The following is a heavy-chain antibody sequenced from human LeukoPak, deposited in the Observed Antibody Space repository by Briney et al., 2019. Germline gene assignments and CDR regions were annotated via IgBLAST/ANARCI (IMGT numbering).Heavy chain of an antibody. V-gene: IGHV4-34*01. D-gene: IGHD6-19*01. CDR1: GGSFSGYY. Sequence: PSETLSLTCAVYGGSFSGYYWSWIRQPPGKGLEWIGEINHSGSTNYNPSLKSRVTISVDTSKNQFSLKLSSVTAADTAVYYCARHYSSGWYPDYWGQGTLVTVPS. CDR2: INHSGST. J-gene: IGHJ4*02. CDR3: ARHYSSGWYPDY.